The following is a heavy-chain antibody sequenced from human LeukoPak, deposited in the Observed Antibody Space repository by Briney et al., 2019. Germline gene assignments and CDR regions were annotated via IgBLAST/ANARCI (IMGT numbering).Heavy chain of an antibody. V-gene: IGHV1-2*02. J-gene: IGHJ4*02. CDR3: ARGYSSGGDDY. CDR1: GYTFTGYY. D-gene: IGHD6-25*01. Sequence: GASVKVSCKAPGYTFTGYYMHWVRQAPGQGLEWMGWINPNSGGTNYAQEFQGRVTMTRDTSISTAYMELSRLRSDDTAVYYCARGYSSGGDDYWGQGTLVTVSS. CDR2: INPNSGGT.